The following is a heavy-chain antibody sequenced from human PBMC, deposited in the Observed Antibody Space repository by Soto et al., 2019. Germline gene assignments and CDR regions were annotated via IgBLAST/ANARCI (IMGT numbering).Heavy chain of an antibody. CDR2: IYYTGSA. CDR1: SGSISSADYY. Sequence: VQLQESGPGLVKPSQTLSLTCTVSSGSISSADYYWSGIRQPPGKGLEWIGYIYYTGSAYYNPSLKSRVTMSVDTSKNQFSLKVTSVTAADTAVYYCASGGSSNWFDPWGQGTLVTVSS. CDR3: ASGGSSNWFDP. V-gene: IGHV4-30-4*01. J-gene: IGHJ5*02. D-gene: IGHD1-26*01.